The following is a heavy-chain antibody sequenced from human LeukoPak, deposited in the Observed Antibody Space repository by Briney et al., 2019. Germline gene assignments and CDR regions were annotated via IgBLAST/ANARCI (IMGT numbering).Heavy chain of an antibody. V-gene: IGHV3-48*03. CDR3: ARDQSWLPDY. CDR2: ISSSGSRT. D-gene: IGHD5-12*01. CDR1: GFTFSSYE. J-gene: IGHJ4*02. Sequence: GGSLRLSCAASGFTFSSYEMNWVRQAPGKGLEWVSYISSSGSRTHYADSAKGRFTISRDNAKNSLYLQMNSLRAEDTAVYYCARDQSWLPDYWGQGTLVTVSS.